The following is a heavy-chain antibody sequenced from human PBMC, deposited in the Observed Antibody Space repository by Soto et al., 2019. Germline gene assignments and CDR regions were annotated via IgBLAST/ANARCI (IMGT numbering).Heavy chain of an antibody. CDR2: IYYSGFT. D-gene: IGHD3-10*01. CDR1: GGSVSSSSYY. Sequence: QPQLQESGPGLVRPSETLSLTCTVSGGSVSSSSYYWGWIRQPPGKGLECIGSIYYSGFTYSNVSLRCRATLSADKFKNQFSLNLNAATAAVTAVYYCARHAGTDYTGSGSYSWFDPWSQVTLVTVSS. J-gene: IGHJ5*02. V-gene: IGHV4-39*01. CDR3: ARHAGTDYTGSGSYSWFDP.